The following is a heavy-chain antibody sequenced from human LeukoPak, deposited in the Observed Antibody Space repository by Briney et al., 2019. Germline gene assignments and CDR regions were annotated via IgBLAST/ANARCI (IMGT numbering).Heavy chain of an antibody. CDR1: GFTFSSYS. CDR3: AREAVAGTFDFDY. D-gene: IGHD6-19*01. J-gene: IGHJ4*02. CDR2: ISSSSSYI. Sequence: PGGSLRLSCAASGFTFSSYSMNWVRQAPGKGLEWVSSISSSSSYIYYADSVKGRFTISRDNAKNSLYLQMNSLRAEDTAVYYCAREAVAGTFDFDYWGQGTLVTVSS. V-gene: IGHV3-21*01.